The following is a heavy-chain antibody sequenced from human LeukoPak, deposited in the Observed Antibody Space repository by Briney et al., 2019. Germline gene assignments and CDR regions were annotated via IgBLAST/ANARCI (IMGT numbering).Heavy chain of an antibody. J-gene: IGHJ3*02. CDR1: DDSFSSHY. D-gene: IGHD4-17*01. V-gene: IGHV4-59*11. Sequence: PSETLSLTCAVSDDSFSSHYWTWIRQPPGKGLEWIGYISYIGRTNYNPSLKSRVTISIDTSKNQFSLKLTSVTAADTAVYYCARELVTVTKGFDIWGQGTVVSVSS. CDR2: ISYIGRT. CDR3: ARELVTVTKGFDI.